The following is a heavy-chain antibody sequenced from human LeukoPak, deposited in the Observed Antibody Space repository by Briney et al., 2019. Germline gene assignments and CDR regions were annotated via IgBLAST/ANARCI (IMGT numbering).Heavy chain of an antibody. D-gene: IGHD5-24*01. J-gene: IGHJ4*02. V-gene: IGHV3-53*01. CDR2: IYSGGST. Sequence: GGSLRLSCAASGFTVSSNYMSWVRQAPGKGLEWVSVIYSGGSTYYADSVKGRFTISRDNSKNTLYPQMNSLRAEDTAVYYCARVRDGYNTLDYWGQGTLVTVFS. CDR3: ARVRDGYNTLDY. CDR1: GFTVSSNY.